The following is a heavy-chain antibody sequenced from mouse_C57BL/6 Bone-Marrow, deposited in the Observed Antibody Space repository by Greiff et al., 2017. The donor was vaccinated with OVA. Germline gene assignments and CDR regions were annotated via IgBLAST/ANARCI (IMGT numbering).Heavy chain of an antibody. CDR1: GFTFSDYY. D-gene: IGHD2-3*01. J-gene: IGHJ2*01. CDR3: ARRGYDALDY. V-gene: IGHV5-12*01. Sequence: EVQRVESGGGLVQPGGSLKLSCAASGFTFSDYYMYWVRQTPEKRLEWVAYISNGGGSTYYPDTVKGRFTISRDNAKNTLYLQMSRLKSEDTAMYYCARRGYDALDYWGQGTTLTVSS. CDR2: ISNGGGST.